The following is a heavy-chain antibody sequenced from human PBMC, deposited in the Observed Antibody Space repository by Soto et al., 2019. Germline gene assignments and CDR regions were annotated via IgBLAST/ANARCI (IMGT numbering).Heavy chain of an antibody. CDR3: AKYRPEVVVAATHYFDY. CDR1: GFTFSSYA. J-gene: IGHJ4*02. V-gene: IGHV3-23*01. D-gene: IGHD2-15*01. Sequence: GGSLRLSCAASGFTFSSYAMSWVRQAPGKGLEWVSAISGSGGSTYYADSVKGRFTISRDNSKNTLYLQMNSLRAEDTAVYYCAKYRPEVVVAATHYFDYWGQGTLVTVSS. CDR2: ISGSGGST.